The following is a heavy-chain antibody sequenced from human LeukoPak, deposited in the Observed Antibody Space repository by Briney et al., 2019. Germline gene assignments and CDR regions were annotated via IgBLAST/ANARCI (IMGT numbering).Heavy chain of an antibody. J-gene: IGHJ6*02. CDR1: GFTFSSYG. V-gene: IGHV3-33*01. CDR2: IWYDGSNK. CDR3: ARDSSYYYGMDV. D-gene: IGHD6-6*01. Sequence: GGSLRLSCAASGFTFSSYGMHWVRQAPGKGLEWVAVIWYDGSNKYYADSVKGRFTISRDNSKNTLYLQMNSLRAEDTAVYYCARDSSYYYGMDVRGQGTTVTVSS.